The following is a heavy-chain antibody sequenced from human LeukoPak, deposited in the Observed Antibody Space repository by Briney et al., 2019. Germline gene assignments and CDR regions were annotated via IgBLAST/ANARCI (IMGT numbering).Heavy chain of an antibody. V-gene: IGHV3-21*01. CDR2: ISSSSSYI. CDR3: ARYCSGWYSDY. J-gene: IGHJ4*02. Sequence: GSLRLSRAASGFTFSSYSMNWVRQAPGKGLEWVSSISSSSSYIYYADSVKGRFTISRDNAKNSLYLQMNSLRAEDTAVYYCARYCSGWYSDYWGQGTLVTVSS. D-gene: IGHD6-19*01. CDR1: GFTFSSYS.